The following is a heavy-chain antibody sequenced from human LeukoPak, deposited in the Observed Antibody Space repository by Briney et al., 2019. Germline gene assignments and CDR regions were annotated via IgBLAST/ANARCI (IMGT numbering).Heavy chain of an antibody. J-gene: IGHJ4*02. D-gene: IGHD3-3*01. CDR2: INHSGST. Sequence: SETLSLTCAVYGGSFSGYYWSWIRQPPGKGLEWIGEINHSGSTNYNPFLKSRVTISVDTSKNQFSLKLSSVTAADTAVYYCAREGPFKAFGVARYYFDYRGQGTLVTVSS. CDR1: GGSFSGYY. CDR3: AREGPFKAFGVARYYFDY. V-gene: IGHV4-34*01.